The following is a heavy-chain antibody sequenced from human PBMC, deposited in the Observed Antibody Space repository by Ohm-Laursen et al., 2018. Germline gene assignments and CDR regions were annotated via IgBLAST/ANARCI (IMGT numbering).Heavy chain of an antibody. CDR3: ALLWFGESGGDSGYYGMDV. CDR2: IYYSGST. Sequence: SDTLSLTCTVSGGSISSGGYYWSWIRQHPGKGLEWIGYIYYSGSTYYNPSLKSRVTISVDTSKNQFSLKLSSVTAADTAVYYCALLWFGESGGDSGYYGMDVWGQGTTVTVSS. CDR1: GGSISSGGYY. D-gene: IGHD3-10*01. J-gene: IGHJ6*02. V-gene: IGHV4-31*03.